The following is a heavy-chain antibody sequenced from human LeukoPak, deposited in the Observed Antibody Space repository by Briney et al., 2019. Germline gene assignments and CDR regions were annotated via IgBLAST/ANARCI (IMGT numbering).Heavy chain of an antibody. V-gene: IGHV4-39*07. CDR2: IYYSGST. CDR3: ARGGDTIFGVVIREGKFDY. J-gene: IGHJ4*02. CDR1: GGSISSSSYY. Sequence: KSSETLSLTCTVSGGSISSSSYYWGWIRQPPGKGLEWIGSIYYSGSTNYNPSFSSRVTISVDTSKNHFSLRLSSVTTADTAVYYCARGGDTIFGVVIREGKFDYWGPGTLVTVSS. D-gene: IGHD3-3*01.